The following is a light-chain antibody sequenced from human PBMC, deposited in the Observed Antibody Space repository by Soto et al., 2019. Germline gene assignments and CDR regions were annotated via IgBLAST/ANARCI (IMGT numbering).Light chain of an antibody. V-gene: IGKV1-5*03. CDR1: KRISSG. J-gene: IGKJ1*01. CDR3: QQYNSYPWT. Sequence: DTQMTQPPSTLSPSVEARVTITCRASKRISSGLAWYQQKPGKAPKLLIYKASSLESGVPSRFSGSGSGTEFTLTISSLQPDDFATYYCQQYNSYPWTFGQGTKVEIK. CDR2: KAS.